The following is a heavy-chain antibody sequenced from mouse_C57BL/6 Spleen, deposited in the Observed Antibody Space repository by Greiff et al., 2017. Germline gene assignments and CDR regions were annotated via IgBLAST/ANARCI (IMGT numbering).Heavy chain of an antibody. V-gene: IGHV2-5*01. CDR2: IWRGGST. CDR3: AKNYDYDGYYFDY. J-gene: IGHJ2*01. Sequence: VQLQESGPGLVQPSQSLSITCTVSGFSLTSYGVHWVRQSPGKGLEWLGVIWRGGSTDYNAAFMSRLSITKDNSKSQVFFKMNSLQADDTAIYYCAKNYDYDGYYFDYWGQGTTLTVSS. D-gene: IGHD2-4*01. CDR1: GFSLTSYG.